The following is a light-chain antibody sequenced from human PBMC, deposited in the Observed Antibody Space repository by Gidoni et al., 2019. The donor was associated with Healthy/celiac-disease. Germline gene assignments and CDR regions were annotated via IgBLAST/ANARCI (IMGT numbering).Light chain of an antibody. CDR2: GAS. Sequence: EIVLTHSPVTLSLSPGERATLSCKASQSVSSSYLAWYQQKPGQAPRLLIYGASSRATGIPDRFSGSGSGTDFTLTISRLEPEDFAVYYCQQYGSAPFTFGPXTKVDIK. J-gene: IGKJ3*01. CDR3: QQYGSAPFT. V-gene: IGKV3-20*01. CDR1: QSVSSSY.